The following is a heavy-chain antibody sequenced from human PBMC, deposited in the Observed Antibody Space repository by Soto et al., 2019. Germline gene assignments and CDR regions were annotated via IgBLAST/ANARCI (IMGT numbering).Heavy chain of an antibody. Sequence: GGSLRLSCAASGFTVSSNYMSWVRQAPGKGLEWVSVIYSGGSTYYADSVKGRFTISRDNSKNTLYLQMNSLRAEDTAVYYCATHRNYYGSGSPPAVWGQGTLVTVSS. CDR3: ATHRNYYGSGSPPAV. J-gene: IGHJ4*02. CDR2: IYSGGST. V-gene: IGHV3-66*04. CDR1: GFTVSSNY. D-gene: IGHD3-10*01.